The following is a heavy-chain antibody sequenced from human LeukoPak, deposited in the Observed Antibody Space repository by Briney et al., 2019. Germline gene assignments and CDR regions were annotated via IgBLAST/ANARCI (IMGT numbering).Heavy chain of an antibody. J-gene: IGHJ4*02. CDR3: ARIMVRGVIIPPYFDY. V-gene: IGHV3-21*01. CDR2: ISSSSSYI. CDR1: GLTFSSYS. D-gene: IGHD3-10*01. Sequence: GGSLRLSCAASGLTFSSYSMNWVRQAPGKGLEWVSSISSSSSYIYYADSVKGRFTISRDNAKNSLYLQMNSLRAEDTAVYYCARIMVRGVIIPPYFDYWGQGTLVTVSS.